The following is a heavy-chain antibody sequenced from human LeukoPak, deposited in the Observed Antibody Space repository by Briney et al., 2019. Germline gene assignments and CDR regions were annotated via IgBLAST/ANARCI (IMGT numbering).Heavy chain of an antibody. V-gene: IGHV4-59*10. Sequence: SETLSLTCAVYGGSFSGYYWSWIRQPAGKGLEWIGRIYTSGSTNYNPSLKSRVTISVDTSKNQFSLKLSSVTAADTAVYYCARGGSSWLTEYFQHWGQGTLVTVSS. J-gene: IGHJ1*01. CDR2: IYTSGST. D-gene: IGHD6-13*01. CDR1: GGSFSGYY. CDR3: ARGGSSWLTEYFQH.